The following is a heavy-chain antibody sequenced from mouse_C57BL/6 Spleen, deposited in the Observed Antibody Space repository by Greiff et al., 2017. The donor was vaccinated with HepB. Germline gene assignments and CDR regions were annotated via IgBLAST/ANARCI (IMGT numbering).Heavy chain of an antibody. V-gene: IGHV1-31*01. CDR3: ARSYDYDGGYYFDY. D-gene: IGHD2-4*01. CDR1: GYSFTGYH. J-gene: IGHJ2*01. CDR2: IYPYNGVS. Sequence: VQLQQSGPELVKPGASVKISCKASGYSFTGYHMHWVKQSHGNILDWIGYIYPYNGVSSYNQKFKGKATLTVDKSSSTAYMELRSLTSEDSAVYYCARSYDYDGGYYFDYWGQGTTLTVSS.